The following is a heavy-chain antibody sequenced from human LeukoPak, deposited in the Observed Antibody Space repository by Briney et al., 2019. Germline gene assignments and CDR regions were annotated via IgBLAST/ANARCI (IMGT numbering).Heavy chain of an antibody. J-gene: IGHJ4*02. CDR3: ARTYYYDAGAYFHY. CDR2: INSDGSST. V-gene: IGHV3-74*01. D-gene: IGHD3-22*01. CDR1: GFTFNSYW. Sequence: PGGSLRPSCAASGFTFNSYWMHWVRQAPGKGLMWVSRINSDGSSTSYADSVKGRFTISRDNAKNTLYLQMNSLRAEDTAVYYYARTYYYDAGAYFHYWGQGTLVTVSS.